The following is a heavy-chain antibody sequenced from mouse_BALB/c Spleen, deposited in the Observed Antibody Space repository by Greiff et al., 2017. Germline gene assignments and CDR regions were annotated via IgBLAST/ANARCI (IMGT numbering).Heavy chain of an antibody. CDR1: GYTFTDYE. CDR3: TRETTGLAY. D-gene: IGHD2-12*01. V-gene: IGHV1-15*01. CDR2: IDPETGGT. J-gene: IGHJ3*01. Sequence: VQLQQSGAELVRPGASVTLSCKASGYTFTDYEMHWVKQTPVHGLEWIGAIDPETGGTAYNQKFKGKATLTADKSSSTAYMEIRSLTSEDSAVYYFTRETTGLAYWGQGTLVTVSA.